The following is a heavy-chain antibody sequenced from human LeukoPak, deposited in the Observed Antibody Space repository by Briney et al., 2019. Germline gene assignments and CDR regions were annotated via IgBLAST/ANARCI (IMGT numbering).Heavy chain of an antibody. CDR1: GYTFTGYY. J-gene: IGHJ4*02. Sequence: ASVKVSCKASGYTFTGYYMHWVRHAPGQGLEWMGWINPNSGGTNYAQKFQGRVTMTRDTTISTAYMELSRLRSDDTAVYYCAVIPIPPHYGHFDYWGQGTLVTVSS. CDR3: AVIPIPPHYGHFDY. CDR2: INPNSGGT. D-gene: IGHD3-10*01. V-gene: IGHV1-2*02.